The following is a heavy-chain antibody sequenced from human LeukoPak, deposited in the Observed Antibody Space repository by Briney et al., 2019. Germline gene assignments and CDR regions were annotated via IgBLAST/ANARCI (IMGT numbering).Heavy chain of an antibody. CDR3: AREVSVGGNSGDY. Sequence: SVKVSCKASGGTFSSYAISWVRQAPGQGLEWMGRIIPILGIANYAQKLQGRVTITADKSTSTAYMGLGSLRSEDTAVYYCAREVSVGGNSGDYWGQGTLVTVSS. CDR2: IIPILGIA. CDR1: GGTFSSYA. D-gene: IGHD4-23*01. V-gene: IGHV1-69*04. J-gene: IGHJ4*02.